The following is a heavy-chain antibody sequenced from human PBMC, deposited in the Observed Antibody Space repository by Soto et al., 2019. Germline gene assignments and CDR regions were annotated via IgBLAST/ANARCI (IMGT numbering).Heavy chain of an antibody. V-gene: IGHV1-3*01. CDR2: INAGNGNT. CDR1: GYTFTSYA. CDR3: AREVVWSRGYGMYV. D-gene: IGHD2-2*01. Sequence: QVQLVQSGAEVKKPGASVKVSCKASGYTFTSYAMHWVRQAPGQRLEWMGWINAGNGNTKYSQKFQGRVTITRDTSASTAYMELSSLRSEDTAVYYCAREVVWSRGYGMYVWGQGTTVTVSS. J-gene: IGHJ6*02.